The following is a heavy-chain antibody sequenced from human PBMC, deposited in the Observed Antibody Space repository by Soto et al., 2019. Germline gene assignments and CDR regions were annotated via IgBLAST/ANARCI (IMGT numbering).Heavy chain of an antibody. D-gene: IGHD3-3*01. J-gene: IGHJ6*01. Sequence: QVQLVQSGAELKKPGSSVRVSCQASGGTFSSYSVNWVRQAPGQGLEWMGGIIPIFPTADHAQRFQGRVTITADKSTITAYMELSGLRSDDTAVYYCARRTSVFGVVAMGGVDVWGQGTTVTVSS. CDR2: IIPIFPTA. V-gene: IGHV1-69*14. CDR3: ARRTSVFGVVAMGGVDV. CDR1: GGTFSSYS.